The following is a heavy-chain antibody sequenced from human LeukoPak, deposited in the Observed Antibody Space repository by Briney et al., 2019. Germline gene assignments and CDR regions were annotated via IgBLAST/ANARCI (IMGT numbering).Heavy chain of an antibody. J-gene: IGHJ4*02. CDR3: ARGTGNYGDPASFDY. CDR2: INPNSGGT. CDR1: GYTFTGYY. Sequence: ASVKVSCKASGYTFTGYYMHWVRQAPGQGLEWMGWINPNSGGTNYAQKFQGRVTMTRDTSISTAYMEVRSLGSDDTAIYYCARGTGNYGDPASFDYWGRGTLVTVSS. D-gene: IGHD4-17*01. V-gene: IGHV1-2*02.